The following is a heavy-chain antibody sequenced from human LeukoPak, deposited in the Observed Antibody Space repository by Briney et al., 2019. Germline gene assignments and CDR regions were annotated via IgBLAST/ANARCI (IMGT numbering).Heavy chain of an antibody. Sequence: GGSLRLSCAASGFTFSSYSMNWVRQAPGKGLEWVSSISSSSSYIYYAGSVKGRFTISRDNAKNSLYLQMNSLRAEDTAVYYCARDRGGSSWYPSRWGQGTLVTVSS. J-gene: IGHJ4*02. V-gene: IGHV3-21*01. CDR3: ARDRGGSSWYPSR. CDR2: ISSSSSYI. CDR1: GFTFSSYS. D-gene: IGHD6-13*01.